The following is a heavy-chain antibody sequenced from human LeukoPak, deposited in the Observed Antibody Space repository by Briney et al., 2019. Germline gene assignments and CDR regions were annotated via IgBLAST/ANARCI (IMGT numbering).Heavy chain of an antibody. CDR1: GGTFSSYA. Sequence: ASVKVSCKASGGTFSSYAISWVRQAPGQGLEWMGRINPKSGGTNHAQKFQGRVTMTRDTSISTAYMELSSLRSDDTAVYFCARETYWGQGTLVTVSS. V-gene: IGHV1-2*06. J-gene: IGHJ4*02. CDR2: INPKSGGT. CDR3: ARETY.